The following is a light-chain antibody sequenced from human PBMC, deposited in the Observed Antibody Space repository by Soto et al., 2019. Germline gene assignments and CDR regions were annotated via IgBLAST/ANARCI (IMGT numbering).Light chain of an antibody. CDR2: SND. Sequence: QSVLTQSPSASGTPGQRVSIYCSGSTSNIGTNTVSWYRHVPGTAPKLLIYSNDQRPSAVPGRFSGSKSGTSASLAISGLLSEDEADYYCATWDDSLNVVFGGGTKLTVL. CDR1: TSNIGTNT. J-gene: IGLJ2*01. V-gene: IGLV1-44*01. CDR3: ATWDDSLNVV.